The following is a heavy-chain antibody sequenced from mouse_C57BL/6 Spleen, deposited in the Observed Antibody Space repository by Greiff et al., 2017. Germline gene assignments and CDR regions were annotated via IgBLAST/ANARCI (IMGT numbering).Heavy chain of an antibody. D-gene: IGHD2-5*01. CDR2: IYPGSGNT. CDR1: GYSFTSYY. J-gene: IGHJ3*01. V-gene: IGHV1-66*01. CDR3: ARVQVPYSISPGFAY. Sequence: QVQLQQSGPELVKPGASVKISCKASGYSFTSYYIHWVKQRPGQGLEWIGWIYPGSGNTKYNEKFKGKATLTADTSSSTAYMQLSSLTSEDSAVYYCARVQVPYSISPGFAYWGQGTLVTVSA.